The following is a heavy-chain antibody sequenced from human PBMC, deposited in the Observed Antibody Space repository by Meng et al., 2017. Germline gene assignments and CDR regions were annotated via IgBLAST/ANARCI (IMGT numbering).Heavy chain of an antibody. CDR2: ISYDGSNK. CDR3: AHFDY. CDR1: GFPFSSYA. V-gene: IGHV3-30*16. J-gene: IGHJ4*02. Sequence: VRSVEWGGGVVEPGRSLRHACDASGFPFSSYAMHWVRQAPGKRLEWVAVISYDGSNKYYADSVKGRFTISRDNSKNTLYLQMNSLIAEDTAVYYCAHFDYWGQGTLVTVSS.